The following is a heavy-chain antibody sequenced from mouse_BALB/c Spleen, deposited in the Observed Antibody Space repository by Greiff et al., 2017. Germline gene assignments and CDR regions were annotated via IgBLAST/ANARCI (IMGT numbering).Heavy chain of an antibody. V-gene: IGHV1-4*02. CDR1: GYTFPSYP. D-gene: IGHD2-2*01. CDR3: ARRGLRRGDYFDY. Sequence: QVQLQQSAAELARPGASVKMSCKASGYTFPSYPMHWVKQRPGQGLEWIGYINPSSGYTEYNQKFKDKTTLTADKSSSTAYMQLSSLTSEDSAVYYCARRGLRRGDYFDYWGQGTTLTVSS. J-gene: IGHJ2*01. CDR2: INPSSGYT.